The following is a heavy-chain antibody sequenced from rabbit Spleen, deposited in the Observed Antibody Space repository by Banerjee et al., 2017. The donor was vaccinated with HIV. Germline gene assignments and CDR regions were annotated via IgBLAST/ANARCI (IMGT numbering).Heavy chain of an antibody. CDR3: ARDLHGNRNNYGDL. J-gene: IGHJ6*01. CDR2: IYTSSGGT. V-gene: IGHV1S40*01. CDR1: GFSFSSSYF. D-gene: IGHD5-1*01. Sequence: QSLQESGGDLVKPGASLTLTCTASGFSFSSSYFMCWVRQAPGKGLEWIACIYTSSGGTWYASWAKGRFTISKASSTTVTLQMTSLTAADTATYFCARDLHGNRNNYGDLWGPGTLVTVS.